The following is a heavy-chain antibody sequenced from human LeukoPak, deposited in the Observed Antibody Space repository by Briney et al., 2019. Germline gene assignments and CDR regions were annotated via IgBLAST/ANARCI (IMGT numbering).Heavy chain of an antibody. CDR1: GGSFSGYY. CDR3: ARFVSLGYSSSWYGPYFDY. Sequence: SETLSLTCAVYGGSFSGYYWSWIRQPPGKGLEWIGEINHSGSTNYNPSLKSRVTISVDTSKNQFSLKLSSVTAADTAVYYCARFVSLGYSSSWYGPYFDYWGQGTLVTVSS. CDR2: INHSGST. D-gene: IGHD6-13*01. J-gene: IGHJ4*02. V-gene: IGHV4-34*01.